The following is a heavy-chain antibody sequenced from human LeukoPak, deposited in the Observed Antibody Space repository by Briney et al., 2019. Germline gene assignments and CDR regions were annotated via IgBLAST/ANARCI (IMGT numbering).Heavy chain of an antibody. J-gene: IGHJ3*02. Sequence: SVKVSCKASGGTFISYAISWVRQAPGQGLEWMGRIIPIFGTANYAQKFQGRVTITTDESTSTAYMELSSLRSEDTAVYYCARGGGYYGSGSDIWGQGTMVTVSS. CDR3: ARGGGYYGSGSDI. D-gene: IGHD3-10*01. CDR1: GGTFISYA. CDR2: IIPIFGTA. V-gene: IGHV1-69*05.